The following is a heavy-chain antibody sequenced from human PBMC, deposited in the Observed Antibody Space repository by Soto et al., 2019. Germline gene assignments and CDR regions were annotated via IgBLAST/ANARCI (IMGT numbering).Heavy chain of an antibody. Sequence: PSETLSLTCTVSGGSISSYYWSWIRQPPGKGLEWIGYIYYSGSTNYNPSLKSRVTISVDTSKNQFSLKLSSVTAADTAVYYCAREGEIRSPTPNDYWGQGTLVTVSS. CDR2: IYYSGST. CDR3: AREGEIRSPTPNDY. J-gene: IGHJ4*02. CDR1: GGSISSYY. V-gene: IGHV4-59*01. D-gene: IGHD2-2*01.